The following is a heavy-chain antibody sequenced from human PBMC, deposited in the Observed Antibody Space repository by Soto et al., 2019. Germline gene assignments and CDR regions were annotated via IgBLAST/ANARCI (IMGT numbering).Heavy chain of an antibody. D-gene: IGHD3-10*02. Sequence: PSETLSLTCAVSGGSISSSNWWSWVRQPPGKGLEWIGEIYHSGGTNYNPSLKSRVTISVDKSKNQFSLKLSSVTAADTAVYYCASVRGGYYYAMDVWGQGTTVTVSS. J-gene: IGHJ6*02. V-gene: IGHV4-4*02. CDR1: GGSISSSNW. CDR3: ASVRGGYYYAMDV. CDR2: IYHSGGT.